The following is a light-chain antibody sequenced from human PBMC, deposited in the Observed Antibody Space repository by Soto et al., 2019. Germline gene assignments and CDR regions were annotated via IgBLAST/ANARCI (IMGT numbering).Light chain of an antibody. J-gene: IGLJ3*02. Sequence: QSVLTQPRSVSGSPGQSVTISCTGTTSDVGNYNFVSWYQQYPGKAPKLMIYGVNKRPSGVPDRCSGSKSGNAAFLTNSGLHAEDEADYYCCSYAGSYSWVFGGGTKLTVL. V-gene: IGLV2-11*01. CDR3: CSYAGSYSWV. CDR1: TSDVGNYNF. CDR2: GVN.